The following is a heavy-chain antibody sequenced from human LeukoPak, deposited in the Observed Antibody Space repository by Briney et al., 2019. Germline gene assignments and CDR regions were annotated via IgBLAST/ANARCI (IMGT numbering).Heavy chain of an antibody. Sequence: PGGSPRLSCAASGFTFSSYAMSWVRQAPGKGLEWVSAISGSGGSTYYADSVKGRFTISRDNSKDTLYLQMNSLRAEDTAVYYCARDKGIAAAGRTTPFDYWGQGTLVTVSS. CDR2: ISGSGGST. J-gene: IGHJ4*02. CDR3: ARDKGIAAAGRTTPFDY. D-gene: IGHD6-13*01. V-gene: IGHV3-23*01. CDR1: GFTFSSYA.